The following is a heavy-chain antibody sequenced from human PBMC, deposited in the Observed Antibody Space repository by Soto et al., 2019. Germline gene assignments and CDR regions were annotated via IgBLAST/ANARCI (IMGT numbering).Heavy chain of an antibody. Sequence: ASVKVSCKASGYMFVTYGINWVRQAPGQGLEWMGWISAYNGNTKYAQNLQGRVTMTTDASTSTAYMELSSLRSEDTAVYYCAAARRNYYYDSSGYYYDYWGQGTLVTVSS. V-gene: IGHV1-18*01. CDR1: GYMFVTYG. CDR3: AAARRNYYYDSSGYYYDY. D-gene: IGHD3-22*01. J-gene: IGHJ4*02. CDR2: ISAYNGNT.